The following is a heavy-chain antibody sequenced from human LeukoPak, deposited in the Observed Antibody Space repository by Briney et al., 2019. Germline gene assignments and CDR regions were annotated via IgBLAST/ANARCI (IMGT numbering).Heavy chain of an antibody. Sequence: GSLRLSCSAFGFAFDKYAMNWVRQAPEKGLEWVSTIDSDSARTYYADSVNGRFTISRDNYKNILYLQLNSLRAEDTAVYYCSARQPLYGMHFWGHGTTVTVSS. D-gene: IGHD6-13*01. CDR2: IDSDSART. J-gene: IGHJ6*02. V-gene: IGHV3-23*01. CDR3: SARQPLYGMHF. CDR1: GFAFDKYA.